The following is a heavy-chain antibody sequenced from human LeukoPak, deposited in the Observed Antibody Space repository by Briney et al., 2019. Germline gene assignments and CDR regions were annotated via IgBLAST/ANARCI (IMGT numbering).Heavy chain of an antibody. J-gene: IGHJ3*01. Sequence: GRSLRLSCAASGFTFSSYAMHWVRQAPGKGLEWVAVISYDGSNKYYADSVKGRFTISRDNAKNSLYLRMNTLRAEDTAVYYCARGPPLFLPWGQGTMVTVSS. CDR1: GFTFSSYA. CDR3: ARGPPLFLP. D-gene: IGHD3-22*01. CDR2: ISYDGSNK. V-gene: IGHV3-30-3*01.